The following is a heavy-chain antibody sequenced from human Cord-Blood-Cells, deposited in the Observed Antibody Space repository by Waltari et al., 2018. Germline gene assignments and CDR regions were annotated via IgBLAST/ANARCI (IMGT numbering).Heavy chain of an antibody. CDR3: ARDDGRGWPSSSFDY. J-gene: IGHJ4*02. V-gene: IGHV1-69*01. CDR1: GGTFSSYA. D-gene: IGHD6-13*01. Sequence: QVQLVQSGAEVKKPGSSVKVSCKSSGGTFSSYAISWVRQAPGQGLDWMGGIIPIFGTANYAQKFQGRVTITADESTSTAYMELSSLRSEDTAVYYCARDDGRGWPSSSFDYWGQGTLVTVSS. CDR2: IIPIFGTA.